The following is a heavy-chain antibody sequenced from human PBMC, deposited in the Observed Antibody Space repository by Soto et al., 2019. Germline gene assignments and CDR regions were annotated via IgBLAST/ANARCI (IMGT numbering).Heavy chain of an antibody. J-gene: IGHJ6*02. D-gene: IGHD6-13*01. CDR1: GFTFSDYY. CDR2: ISSSGSTI. CDR3: ARAGDSSWYFHYYGMDV. V-gene: IGHV3-11*01. Sequence: GGSLRLSCAASGFTFSDYYMSWIRQAPGKGLEWVSYISSSGSTIYYADSVKGRFTISRDNAKNSLYLQMNSLRAEDTAVYYCARAGDSSWYFHYYGMDVWGQGTTVTVSS.